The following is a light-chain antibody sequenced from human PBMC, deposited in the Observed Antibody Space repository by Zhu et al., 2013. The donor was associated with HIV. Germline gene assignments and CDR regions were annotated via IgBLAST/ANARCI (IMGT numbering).Light chain of an antibody. V-gene: IGLV2-14*01. CDR1: SSDVGGYNF. Sequence: QSALTQPASVSGSPGQSITISCTGTSSDVGGYNFVSWYQQHPGKAPRLLIYEVTKRPSGVSDRFAGSRSGYTASLTISGLQAEDEADYYCNSYAGSSTVVIFGGGTKLTVL. J-gene: IGLJ2*01. CDR2: EVT. CDR3: NSYAGSSTVVI.